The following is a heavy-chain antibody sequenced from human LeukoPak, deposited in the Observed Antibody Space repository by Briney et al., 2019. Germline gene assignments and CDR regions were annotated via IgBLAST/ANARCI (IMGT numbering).Heavy chain of an antibody. CDR2: ISFDGNTQ. CDR1: GFRFSGYG. V-gene: IGHV3-33*06. J-gene: IGHJ6*03. Sequence: PGGSLRLSCAASGFRFSGYGMHWVRQAPGKGLEWVAVISFDGNTQYLADSVRGRFTISRDNSKNTLYLQMNSLRAEDTAVYYCAKGSRPGYSYGPREYYYYMDVWGKGTTVTISS. CDR3: AKGSRPGYSYGPREYYYYMDV. D-gene: IGHD5-18*01.